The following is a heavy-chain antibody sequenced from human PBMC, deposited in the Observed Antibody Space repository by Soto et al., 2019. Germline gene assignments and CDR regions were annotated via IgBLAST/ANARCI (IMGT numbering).Heavy chain of an antibody. CDR3: TTVPSLTGDFDY. CDR1: GFTFSNAW. CDR2: IKSKTDGGTT. J-gene: IGHJ4*02. V-gene: IGHV3-15*01. Sequence: GESLKISCAASGFTFSNAWMSWVRQAPGKGLEWVGRIKSKTDGGTTDYAAPVKGRFTISRDDSKNTLYLQMNSLKTEDTAVYYCTTVPSLTGDFDYWGQGTLVTVSS. D-gene: IGHD7-27*01.